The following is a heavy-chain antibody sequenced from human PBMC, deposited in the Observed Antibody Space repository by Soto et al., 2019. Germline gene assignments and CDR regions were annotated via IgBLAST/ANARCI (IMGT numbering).Heavy chain of an antibody. V-gene: IGHV6-1*01. J-gene: IGHJ6*02. CDR2: TYYRSKWYN. Sequence: SQTLSLTCAISGGSVSSNSAAWNWIRQSPSRGLEWLGRTYYRSKWYNDYAVSVKSRITINPDTSKNQFSLQLNSVTPEDTAVYYCARGRGIAAAENYYGMDVWGQGTTVTVSS. CDR3: ARGRGIAAAENYYGMDV. CDR1: GGSVSSNSAA. D-gene: IGHD6-13*01.